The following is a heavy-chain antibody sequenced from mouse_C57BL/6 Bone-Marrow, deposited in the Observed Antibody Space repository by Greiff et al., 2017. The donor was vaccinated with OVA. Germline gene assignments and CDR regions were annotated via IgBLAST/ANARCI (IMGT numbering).Heavy chain of an antibody. Sequence: QVQLQQPGAELVKPGASVKLSCKASGYTFTSYWMQWVKQRPGQGLEWIGEIDPSDSYTNYNQKFKGKATLTVDTSSSTAYMQLSSLTSEDSAVYYCARSLYSTYPRFYAMDYWGQGTSVTVSS. CDR3: ARSLYSTYPRFYAMDY. CDR2: IDPSDSYT. J-gene: IGHJ4*01. D-gene: IGHD2-5*01. CDR1: GYTFTSYW. V-gene: IGHV1-50*01.